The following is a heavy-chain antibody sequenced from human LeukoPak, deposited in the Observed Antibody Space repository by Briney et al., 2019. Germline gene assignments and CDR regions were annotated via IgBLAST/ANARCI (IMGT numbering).Heavy chain of an antibody. D-gene: IGHD3-3*01. CDR3: AREHPHYDFWSGYYTGYYYYMDV. CDR2: INPNSGGT. CDR1: GYTFTGYY. Sequence: GASVKVSCKASGYTFTGYYMHWVRQAPGQGLEWMGRINPNSGGTNYAQKFQGRVTMTRDTSISTAYMNLSRLRSDDTAVYYCAREHPHYDFWSGYYTGYYYYMDVWGKGTTVTVSS. V-gene: IGHV1-2*06. J-gene: IGHJ6*03.